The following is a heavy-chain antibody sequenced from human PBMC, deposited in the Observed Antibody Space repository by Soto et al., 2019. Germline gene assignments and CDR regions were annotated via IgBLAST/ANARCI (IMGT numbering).Heavy chain of an antibody. D-gene: IGHD3-22*01. CDR1: GGTFSSYA. Sequence: SVKVSCKASGGTFSSYAISWVRQTPGQGLEWMGGIIPIFGTANYAQKFQGRVTITADESTSTAYMELSSLRSEDTAVYYCARVRDSSGYSYPYFEYWGQGTLVTVSS. CDR3: ARVRDSSGYSYPYFEY. V-gene: IGHV1-69*13. J-gene: IGHJ4*02. CDR2: IIPIFGTA.